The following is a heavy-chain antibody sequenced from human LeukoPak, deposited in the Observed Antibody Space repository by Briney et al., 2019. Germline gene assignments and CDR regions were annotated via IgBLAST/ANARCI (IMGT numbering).Heavy chain of an antibody. J-gene: IGHJ4*02. CDR1: GYTFTSYA. D-gene: IGHD3-16*02. V-gene: IGHV7-4-1*02. CDR2: INTNTGNP. CDR3: ARGLAGDDYVWGSYRYFDY. Sequence: ASVKVSCKASGYTFTSYAMNWVRQAPGQGLEWMGWINTNTGNPTYAQGFTGRFVFSLDTSVSTAYLQISSLKAEDTAVYYCARGLAGDDYVWGSYRYFDYWGQGTLVTVSS.